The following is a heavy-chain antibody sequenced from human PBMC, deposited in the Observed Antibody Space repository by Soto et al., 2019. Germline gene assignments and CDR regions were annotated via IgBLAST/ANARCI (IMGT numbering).Heavy chain of an antibody. V-gene: IGHV1-69*13. CDR2: IIPVFGTA. CDR3: ARSLYGSGSYYYYGMDV. CDR1: GGSFRSCA. D-gene: IGHD3-10*01. Sequence: GASVKVSCKASGGSFRSCAISWVRQAPGQGLEWMGGIIPVFGTANYAQKFQGAVTITADESTSTAYMEVNSLTSEDTAVYYCARSLYGSGSYYYYGMDVCGQRTTVTVSS. J-gene: IGHJ6*02.